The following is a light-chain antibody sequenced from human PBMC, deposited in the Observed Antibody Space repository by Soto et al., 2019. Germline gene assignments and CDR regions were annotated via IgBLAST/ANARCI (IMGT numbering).Light chain of an antibody. CDR1: QTISSW. J-gene: IGKJ4*01. V-gene: IGKV1-5*01. Sequence: DIQMTQSPSTLSGSVGDRVTITCLASQTISSWLAWYQQKPGKAPKLLIYDASSLESGVPSRFSGSGSGTEFTLTISSLQPDDFATYYCQQLNVYPSTFGGGTKVDIK. CDR3: QQLNVYPST. CDR2: DAS.